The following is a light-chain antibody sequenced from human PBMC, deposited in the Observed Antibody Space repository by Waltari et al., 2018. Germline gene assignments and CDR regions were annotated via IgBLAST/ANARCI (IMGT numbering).Light chain of an antibody. CDR3: QQTYSTFHT. V-gene: IGKV1-39*01. CDR2: GAP. J-gene: IGKJ2*01. CDR1: QSISSN. Sequence: TCRSSQSISSNLNWYQQKPGKAPKLLIYGAPTLQSGVPSRFSGRGSGTDFTLTISSLQPADFATYFCQQTYSTFHTFGQGTKVDIK.